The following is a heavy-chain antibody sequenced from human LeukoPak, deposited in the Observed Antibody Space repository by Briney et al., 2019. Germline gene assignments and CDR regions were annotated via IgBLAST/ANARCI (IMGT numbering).Heavy chain of an antibody. CDR3: AVRAYYYDSSDYYLDY. CDR1: GGSISSGGYY. CDR2: IHYSGSN. V-gene: IGHV4-31*03. Sequence: SGTLSLTCTVSGGSISSGGYYWSWIRQHPGKGLEWIGYIHYSGSNYYNPSLKSRITISVDTSKNQFSLKLSSVTAADTAVYYCAVRAYYYDSSDYYLDYWDQGTLVTVSS. D-gene: IGHD3-22*01. J-gene: IGHJ4*02.